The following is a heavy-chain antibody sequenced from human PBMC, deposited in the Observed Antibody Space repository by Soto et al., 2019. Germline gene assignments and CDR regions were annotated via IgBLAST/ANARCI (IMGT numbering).Heavy chain of an antibody. CDR3: ARSAPPIDY. CDR2: INAGNGNT. CDR1: GDTFTSYA. J-gene: IGHJ4*03. V-gene: IGHV1-3*01. Sequence: GASVKVSCKASGDTFTSYAMHWVRQAPGQRLEWMGWINAGNGNTKQSQKFQGRVTITRDTSASTAYMELSSLRSEDTAVYYCARSAPPIDYWGQGTMVTVSS.